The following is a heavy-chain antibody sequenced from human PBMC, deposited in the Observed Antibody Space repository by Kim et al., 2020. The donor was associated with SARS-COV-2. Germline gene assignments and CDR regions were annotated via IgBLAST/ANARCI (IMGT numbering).Heavy chain of an antibody. D-gene: IGHD6-19*01. CDR2: IYYSGST. J-gene: IGHJ4*02. CDR3: ARHFGLHGGWYVDY. CDR1: GGSISSKSYY. V-gene: IGHV4-39*01. Sequence: SETLSLTCTVSGGSISSKSYYWGWISQPPGKGLEWIGSIYYSGSTYYNPSLKSRVTMSVDTSKNQFSLKLSTVTAADTAVYYCARHFGLHGGWYVDYWGQGTLVTVSS.